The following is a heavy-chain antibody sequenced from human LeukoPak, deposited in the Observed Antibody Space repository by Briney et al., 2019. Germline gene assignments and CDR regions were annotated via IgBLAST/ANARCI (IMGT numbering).Heavy chain of an antibody. D-gene: IGHD2-21*01. J-gene: IGHJ6*04. CDR1: GHTFTSYG. CDR2: ISAYNGNT. Sequence: ASVKVPCKASGHTFTSYGISWVRQAPGQGLEWMGWISAYNGNTNYAQKLQGRVTMTTDTSTSTAYMELRSLRSDDTAVYYCALMGVNYYYYGMDVWGKGTTVTVSS. V-gene: IGHV1-18*04. CDR3: ALMGVNYYYYGMDV.